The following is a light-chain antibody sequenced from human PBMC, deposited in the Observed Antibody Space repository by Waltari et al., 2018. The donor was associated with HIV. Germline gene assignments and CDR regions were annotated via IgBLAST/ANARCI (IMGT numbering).Light chain of an antibody. V-gene: IGKV1-27*01. J-gene: IGKJ1*01. CDR1: QDISNF. CDR3: QKYNSAPRT. Sequence: DIQMTQSPSSLSASVGDSVTITCRASQDISNFLAWYQHKPGKIPELLIYAASTLQSEVPSRFSGSGSGTDFTLTITSLQPEDVATYYCQKYNSAPRTFGQGTRVEIQ. CDR2: AAS.